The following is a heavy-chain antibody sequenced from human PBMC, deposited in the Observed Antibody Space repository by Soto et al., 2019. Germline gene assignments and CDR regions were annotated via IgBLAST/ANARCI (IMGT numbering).Heavy chain of an antibody. J-gene: IGHJ6*02. Sequence: GGSLRLTCAASGFTFDDYTMHWVRQAPGKGLEWVSLISWDGGSTYYADSVKGRFTISGDNSKNSLYLQMNSLRTEDTALYYCAKDTWLGYCSGGSCYSGMDVWGQGTTVTVSS. D-gene: IGHD2-15*01. V-gene: IGHV3-43*01. CDR3: AKDTWLGYCSGGSCYSGMDV. CDR2: ISWDGGST. CDR1: GFTFDDYT.